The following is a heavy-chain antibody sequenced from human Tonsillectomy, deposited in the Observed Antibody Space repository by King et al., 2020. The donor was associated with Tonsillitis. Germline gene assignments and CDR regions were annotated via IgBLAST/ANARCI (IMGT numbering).Heavy chain of an antibody. CDR2: IYYTGTT. J-gene: IGHJ5*02. CDR1: GGSISGSSYY. V-gene: IGHV4-39*07. D-gene: IGHD3-10*01. Sequence: QLQESGPGLVKPSETLSLTCIVSGGSISGSSYYWAWIRQPPGRGLEWIGSIYYTGTTYCNPSLESRVTISLDTSKNQFSLDVTSVTAADTAVYYCARPNLHYYGPGTHDHKNNWFDPWGQGTLVTVSS. CDR3: ARPNLHYYGPGTHDHKNNWFDP.